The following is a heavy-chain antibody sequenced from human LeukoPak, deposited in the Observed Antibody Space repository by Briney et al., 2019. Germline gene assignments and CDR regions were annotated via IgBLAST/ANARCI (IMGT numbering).Heavy chain of an antibody. J-gene: IGHJ4*02. V-gene: IGHV3-15*01. Sequence: GGSLRLSCATSGFTFGNAWMSWVRQAPGKGLEWVGRIKSKTDGGTTDYAAPVKGRFTISRDDSKNTLYLQMNSLKTEDTAVYYCTTGGPYYDTSGYYFWGQGTLVTVSS. CDR2: IKSKTDGGTT. CDR3: TTGGPYYDTSGYYF. D-gene: IGHD3-22*01. CDR1: GFTFGNAW.